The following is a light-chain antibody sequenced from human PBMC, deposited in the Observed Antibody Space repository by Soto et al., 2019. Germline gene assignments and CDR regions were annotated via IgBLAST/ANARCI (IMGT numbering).Light chain of an antibody. CDR1: SSDVGDYNY. CDR2: EVS. V-gene: IGLV2-14*01. CDR3: SSYTSRSTLYV. Sequence: QSALTQPASVYGSPVQSITISCTGTSSDVGDYNYVSWYQQHPGKAPKLMIYEVSNRPSGVSNRFSGSKSGNTASLTISGLQAEDEADYYCSSYTSRSTLYVFGTGTKLTVL. J-gene: IGLJ1*01.